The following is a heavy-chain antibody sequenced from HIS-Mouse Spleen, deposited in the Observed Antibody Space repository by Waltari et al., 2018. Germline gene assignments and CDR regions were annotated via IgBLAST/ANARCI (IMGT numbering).Heavy chain of an antibody. CDR2: IYYSGST. J-gene: IGHJ2*01. Sequence: QLQLQESGPGLVTPSEPLSLPCTVSGGPITSSSPYWGWIRQPPGKGLEWIGSIYYSGSTYYNPSLKSRVTISVDTSKNQFSLKLSSVTAADTAVYYCAREIPYSSSWYDWYFDLWGRGTLVTVSS. V-gene: IGHV4-39*07. CDR1: GGPITSSSPY. D-gene: IGHD6-13*01. CDR3: AREIPYSSSWYDWYFDL.